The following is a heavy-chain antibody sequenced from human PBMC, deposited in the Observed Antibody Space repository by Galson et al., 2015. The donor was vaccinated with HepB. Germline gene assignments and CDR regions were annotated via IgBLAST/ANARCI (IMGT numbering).Heavy chain of an antibody. D-gene: IGHD3-9*01. V-gene: IGHV1-3*01. CDR1: ESTFTTYS. CDR2: INAGKGDT. CDR3: ARDVDWALDY. J-gene: IGHJ4*02. Sequence: SVKVSCKASESTFTTYSMHWVRQAPGQRLEWLGWINAGKGDTKYSQKFRGRVTMTTETSTNTAYMELRSLRSADTAVDYCARDVDWALDYWGQGTLVTVSS.